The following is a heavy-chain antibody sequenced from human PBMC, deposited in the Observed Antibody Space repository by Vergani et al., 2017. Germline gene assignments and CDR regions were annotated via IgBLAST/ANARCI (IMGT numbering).Heavy chain of an antibody. Sequence: EVQLVQSGAEVKKPGATMKISCKVSGYTFTDHYMHWVKQAPGKGLGWMGLVDSEDGETISAEKFKGRVTIAADTSTDTAHLELSSLRSEATAVYYCATPQTVTTGGMEVWGQGTTVIVSS. CDR2: VDSEDGET. CDR3: ATPQTVTTGGMEV. D-gene: IGHD4-17*01. CDR1: GYTFTDHY. J-gene: IGHJ6*02. V-gene: IGHV1-69-2*01.